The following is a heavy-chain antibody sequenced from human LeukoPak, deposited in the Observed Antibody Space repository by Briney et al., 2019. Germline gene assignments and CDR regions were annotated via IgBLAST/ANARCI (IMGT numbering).Heavy chain of an antibody. CDR2: ISGSGGST. V-gene: IGHV3-23*01. CDR1: GFTFSSYA. D-gene: IGHD3-22*01. J-gene: IGHJ5*02. CDR3: AKAEDDSSGYYYAPSLLPSWFGP. Sequence: GGSLRLSCAASGFTFSSYAMSWVRQAPGKGLEWVSAISGSGGSTYYADSVKGRFTISRDNSKNTLYLQMNSLRVEDTAVYYCAKAEDDSSGYYYAPSLLPSWFGPWGQGTLVTVSS.